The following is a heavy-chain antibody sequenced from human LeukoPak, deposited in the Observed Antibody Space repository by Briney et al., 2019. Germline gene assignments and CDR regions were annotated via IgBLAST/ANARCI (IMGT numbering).Heavy chain of an antibody. Sequence: GGSLRLSCAASGFTFSSYEMNWVRQAPGKGLEWVSYISSSGSTIYYADSVKGRFTISRDNAKNSLYLQMNSLRAEDTAVYYCARDHIAAAGTVFYYYYYMDVWGKGTTVTISS. V-gene: IGHV3-48*03. D-gene: IGHD6-13*01. J-gene: IGHJ6*03. CDR1: GFTFSSYE. CDR3: ARDHIAAAGTVFYYYYYMDV. CDR2: ISSSGSTI.